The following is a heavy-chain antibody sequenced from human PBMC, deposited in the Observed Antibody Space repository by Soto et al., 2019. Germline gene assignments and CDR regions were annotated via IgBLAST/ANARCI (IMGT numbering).Heavy chain of an antibody. CDR2: IIPIFGTA. V-gene: IGHV1-69*13. J-gene: IGHJ6*02. CDR1: GGTFSSYA. D-gene: IGHD2-8*01. CDR3: ATEHIVLMVYAIGLRDYYGMDV. Sequence: SVEVSCKASGGTFSSYAISWVRQAPGQGLEWMGGIIPIFGTANYAQKFQGRVTITADESTSTAYMELSSLRSEDTAVYYCATEHIVLMVYAIGLRDYYGMDVWGQGTTVTVSS.